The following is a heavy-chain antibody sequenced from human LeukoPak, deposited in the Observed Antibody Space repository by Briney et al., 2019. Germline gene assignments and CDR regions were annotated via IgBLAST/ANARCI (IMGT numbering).Heavy chain of an antibody. CDR1: GFTFSSYS. V-gene: IGHV3-48*01. Sequence: GGSLRLSCAASGFTFSSYSMNWVRQAPGKGLEWVSYISSSSSSTIYYADSVKGRFTIPRDNAKNSLYLQMNSLRAEDTAVYYCASLEYYYGSGNYYWGQGTLVTVSS. J-gene: IGHJ4*02. CDR3: ASLEYYYGSGNYY. CDR2: ISSSSSSTI. D-gene: IGHD3-10*01.